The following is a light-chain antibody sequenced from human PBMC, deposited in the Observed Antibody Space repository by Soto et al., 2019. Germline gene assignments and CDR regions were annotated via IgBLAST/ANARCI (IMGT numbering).Light chain of an antibody. V-gene: IGKV2-28*01. CDR1: QSLLHSNGYNY. Sequence: DIVMTQSPLSXPVTPGEPASISCRSSQSLLHSNGYNYLDWYLQKPGQSPQLLIYLGSNRASGVPDRFSGSRSGTDFTLKISRVEAEDVGVYYCRKPLHLSTVGQGSKVDTK. CDR3: RKPLHLST. J-gene: IGKJ1*01. CDR2: LGS.